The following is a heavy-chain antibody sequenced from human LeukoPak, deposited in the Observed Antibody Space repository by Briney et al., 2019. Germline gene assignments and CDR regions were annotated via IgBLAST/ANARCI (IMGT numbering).Heavy chain of an antibody. CDR1: GFTFSSYA. J-gene: IGHJ4*02. V-gene: IGHV3-23*01. Sequence: PGGSLRLSCAASGFTFSSYAMTWVRQAPGRGLEWVSAISVSGGSTYYADSVKGRFTISRDNSKNTLYLQMKSLRAEDTAIYYCAKRNTALASDYWGQGTLVTVSS. D-gene: IGHD5-18*01. CDR3: AKRNTALASDY. CDR2: ISVSGGST.